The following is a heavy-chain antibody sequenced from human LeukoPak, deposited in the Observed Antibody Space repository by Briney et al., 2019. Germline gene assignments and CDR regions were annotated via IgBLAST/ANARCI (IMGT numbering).Heavy chain of an antibody. CDR3: ARDSPYDSAYYYYMDV. Sequence: ASVKVSCKASGGTFSSYAISWVRQAPGQGLEWMGRIIPIFGTANYAQKFQGRVTITTDESTSTAYMELSSLRSEDTAAYYCARDSPYDSAYYYYMDVWGKGTTVTVSS. J-gene: IGHJ6*03. CDR2: IIPIFGTA. D-gene: IGHD3-3*01. CDR1: GGTFSSYA. V-gene: IGHV1-69*05.